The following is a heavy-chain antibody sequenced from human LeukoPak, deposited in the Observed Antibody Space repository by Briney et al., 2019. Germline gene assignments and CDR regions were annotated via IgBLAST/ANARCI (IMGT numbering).Heavy chain of an antibody. D-gene: IGHD3-22*01. V-gene: IGHV3-23*01. J-gene: IGHJ4*02. CDR3: AKDLQYYYDSSGYSFFDY. CDR2: ISGSGGST. Sequence: GGSQRLSCAASGFTFSSYAMSWVRQAPGKGLEWVSAISGSGGSTYYADSVKGRFTISRDNSKNTLYLQMNSLRAEDTAVYYCAKDLQYYYDSSGYSFFDYWGQGTLVTVSS. CDR1: GFTFSSYA.